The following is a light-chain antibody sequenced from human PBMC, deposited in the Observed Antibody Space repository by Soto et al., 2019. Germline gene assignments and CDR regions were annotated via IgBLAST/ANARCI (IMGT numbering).Light chain of an antibody. CDR3: AAWDDNLNAYV. V-gene: IGLV1-44*01. CDR1: TSNIGTYT. CDR2: GDN. Sequence: QSVLTQSPSVSGTPGQGVTISCSGGTSNIGTYTVNWYQQLPGTAPKVLIYGDNQRPSGVADRFSGSKSGTSASLAISGLQSEDEADYYCAAWDDNLNAYVFGSGTKLTVL. J-gene: IGLJ1*01.